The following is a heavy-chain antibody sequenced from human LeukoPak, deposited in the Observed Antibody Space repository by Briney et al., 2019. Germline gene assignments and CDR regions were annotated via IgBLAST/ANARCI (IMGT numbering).Heavy chain of an antibody. Sequence: SETLSLTCSVSGGSISSRNHYWGWIRQPPGKGLEWIGSIFYTGNTYYNPSLRSRVTMSVDTSKNHFSLSLSSVTAADMAVYYCSRHVNTFDYWGQGALVTVSS. J-gene: IGHJ4*02. CDR2: IFYTGNT. CDR3: SRHVNTFDY. V-gene: IGHV4-39*01. CDR1: GGSISSRNHY.